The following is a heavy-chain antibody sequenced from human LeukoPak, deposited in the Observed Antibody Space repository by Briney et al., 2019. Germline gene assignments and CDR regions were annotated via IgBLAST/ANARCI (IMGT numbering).Heavy chain of an antibody. J-gene: IGHJ5*02. CDR2: INPNSGGT. D-gene: IGHD1-1*01. CDR1: GYTFTGYY. CDR3: ARTGTPTADWFDP. Sequence: RASVKVSCKASGYTFTGYYMHWVRQAPGQGLEWMGWINPNSGGTNYAQNFQGRVTMTRDTSISTAYMELSRLRSDDTAFYYCARTGTPTADWFDPWGQGTLVTVSS. V-gene: IGHV1-2*02.